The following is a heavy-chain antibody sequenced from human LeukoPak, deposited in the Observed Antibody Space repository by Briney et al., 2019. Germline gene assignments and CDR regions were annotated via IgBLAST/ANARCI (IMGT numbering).Heavy chain of an antibody. Sequence: PGGSLRLSCAASGFTFSSYGMHWVRQAPGKGLEWVAVISYDGSNKYYADSVKGRFTIPRDNSKNTLYLQMNSLRAEDTAVYYCAISTANWASDYWGQGTLVTVSS. V-gene: IGHV3-30*03. CDR2: ISYDGSNK. D-gene: IGHD7-27*01. CDR3: AISTANWASDY. J-gene: IGHJ4*02. CDR1: GFTFSSYG.